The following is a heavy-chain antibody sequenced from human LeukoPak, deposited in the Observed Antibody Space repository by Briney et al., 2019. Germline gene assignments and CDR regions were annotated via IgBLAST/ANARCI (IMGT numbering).Heavy chain of an antibody. Sequence: PGGSLRLSCAASGFTFSNAWMSWVRQAPGKGLEWVSTISNSGGNTYYADSVKGRFTISRDNSKNTLYLQMNSLRAEDTALYYCAKLPWVGATHFDYWGQGTLVTVSS. CDR3: AKLPWVGATHFDY. J-gene: IGHJ4*02. CDR2: ISNSGGNT. CDR1: GFTFSNAW. V-gene: IGHV3-23*01. D-gene: IGHD1-26*01.